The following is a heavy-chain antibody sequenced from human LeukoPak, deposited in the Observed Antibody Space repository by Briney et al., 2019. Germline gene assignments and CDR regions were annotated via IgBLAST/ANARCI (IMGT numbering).Heavy chain of an antibody. CDR1: GFTFSSYS. J-gene: IGHJ4*02. CDR2: ISSSSSYI. CDR3: ARGLRSGSYYNLEAGFDY. Sequence: MTGGSLRLXCAASGFTFSSYSMNWVRQAPGKGLEWVSSISSSSSYIYYADSVKGRFTIFRDNAKNSLYLQMSSLRAEDTAVYYCARGLRSGSYYNLEAGFDYWGQGTLVTVSS. D-gene: IGHD3-10*02. V-gene: IGHV3-21*01.